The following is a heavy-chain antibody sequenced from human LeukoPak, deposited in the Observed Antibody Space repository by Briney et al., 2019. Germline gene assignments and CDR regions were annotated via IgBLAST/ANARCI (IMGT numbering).Heavy chain of an antibody. J-gene: IGHJ5*02. Sequence: GASVKVSCKASGYTFTDYYMHWVRQAPGQGLEWMGWIHPNTGGTDYIQKFQGRVTMTRDTSISTAYMELNSLRSDDTAVYYCVRVVRRAAAHAGNWFDPWGQGTLVTVSS. D-gene: IGHD6-13*01. CDR1: GYTFTDYY. CDR2: IHPNTGGT. CDR3: VRVVRRAAAHAGNWFDP. V-gene: IGHV1-2*02.